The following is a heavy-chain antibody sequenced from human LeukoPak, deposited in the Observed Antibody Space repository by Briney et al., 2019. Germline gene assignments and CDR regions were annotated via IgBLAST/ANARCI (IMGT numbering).Heavy chain of an antibody. CDR2: IFSNDEK. D-gene: IGHD3-3*01. CDR3: ARGYYDFWSGRRNFDY. Sequence: SGPTLVNXTETLTLTCTVSGFSLSNARMGVSWIPQPPGKALEWLAHIFSNDEKSYSTSLKSRLTISKDTSKSQVVLTMTNMDPVDTATYYCARGYYDFWSGRRNFDYWGQGALVTVSS. J-gene: IGHJ4*02. V-gene: IGHV2-26*01. CDR1: GFSLSNARMG.